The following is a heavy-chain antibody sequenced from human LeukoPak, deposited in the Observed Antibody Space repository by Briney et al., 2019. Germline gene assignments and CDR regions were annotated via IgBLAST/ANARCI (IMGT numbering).Heavy chain of an antibody. CDR2: ISDSGGDT. Sequence: GGSLRLSCAASGFTFSTYAMSWVRQAPGKGLEWVSAISDSGGDTYYADSAKGRFTISRDNSKNTLYLQMKSLRAEDTAIYYCAKRVEYSSSSGGYFDYWGQGTLVTVSS. V-gene: IGHV3-23*01. CDR3: AKRVEYSSSSGGYFDY. D-gene: IGHD6-6*01. CDR1: GFTFSTYA. J-gene: IGHJ4*02.